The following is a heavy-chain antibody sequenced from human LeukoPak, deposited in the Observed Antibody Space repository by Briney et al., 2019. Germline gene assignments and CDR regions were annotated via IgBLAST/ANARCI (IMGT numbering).Heavy chain of an antibody. Sequence: ASVKVSCKASGYTFGGYYMHWVRQAPGRGLEWMGWINPSSGGTNYAQKFQGRVTMTRDTSISTAYMELSRLRSDDTAVYYCVRDGNWIQLWTTLGAYYYYMDVWGKGTTVTVSS. J-gene: IGHJ6*03. CDR3: VRDGNWIQLWTTLGAYYYYMDV. V-gene: IGHV1-2*02. CDR2: INPSSGGT. D-gene: IGHD5-18*01. CDR1: GYTFGGYY.